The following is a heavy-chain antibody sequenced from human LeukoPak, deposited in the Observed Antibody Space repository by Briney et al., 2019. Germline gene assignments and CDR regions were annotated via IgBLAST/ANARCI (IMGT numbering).Heavy chain of an antibody. J-gene: IGHJ6*02. D-gene: IGHD3-3*01. CDR2: INPNSGGT. CDR1: GYTFTVYY. Sequence: ASVKVSCKASGYTFTVYYMHWVRQAPGQGLEWMGWINPNSGGTNYAQKFQGRVTMTRDTSISTAYMELSRLRSDDTAVYYCARLMRYYDFWSGDYYGMDVWGQGTTVTVSS. CDR3: ARLMRYYDFWSGDYYGMDV. V-gene: IGHV1-2*02.